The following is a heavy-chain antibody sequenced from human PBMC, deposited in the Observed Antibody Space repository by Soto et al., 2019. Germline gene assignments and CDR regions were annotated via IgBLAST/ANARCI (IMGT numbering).Heavy chain of an antibody. CDR3: ANVGFKFFSCTSDVGCRWPYSYMVL. V-gene: IGHV3-23*01. J-gene: IGHJ6*03. Sequence: GGSLRLSCAASGFTFSSYAMSWVRQAPGKGLEWVSAISGSGGSTYYADSVKGRFTISRDNSKNTLYLQMNSLRAEDTAVYYFANVGFKFFSCTSDVGCRWPYSYMVLWPKGTGVAVSS. CDR2: ISGSGGST. D-gene: IGHD2-2*01. CDR1: GFTFSSYA.